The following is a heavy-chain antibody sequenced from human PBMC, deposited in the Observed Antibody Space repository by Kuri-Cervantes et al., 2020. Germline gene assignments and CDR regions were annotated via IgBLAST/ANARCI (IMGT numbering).Heavy chain of an antibody. Sequence: ASVKVSCKVSGYTLTELSMHWVRQAPGKGLEWMGGFDPEDGETIYAQKFQGRVTMTEDTSTDTTYMELSSLRSEDTAVYYCARSPYQVKGYCSSTRCYYIDYWGQGTLVTVSS. D-gene: IGHD2-2*01. CDR2: FDPEDGET. V-gene: IGHV1-24*01. J-gene: IGHJ4*02. CDR3: ARSPYQVKGYCSSTRCYYIDY. CDR1: GYTLTELS.